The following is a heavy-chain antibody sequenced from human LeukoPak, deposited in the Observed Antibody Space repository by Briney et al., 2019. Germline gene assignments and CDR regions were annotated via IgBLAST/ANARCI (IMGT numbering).Heavy chain of an antibody. J-gene: IGHJ4*02. CDR1: GYTFTSYG. V-gene: IGHV1-18*01. D-gene: IGHD3-10*01. Sequence: GASVKVSCKASGYTFTSYGISWVRQAPGQGLEWMGWISAYNGNTNYAQKLQGRVTMTTDTSTSTAYMELRSLRSDDTAVYYCARGVVTMVRGVYSNFDYWGQGTLVTVSS. CDR3: ARGVVTMVRGVYSNFDY. CDR2: ISAYNGNT.